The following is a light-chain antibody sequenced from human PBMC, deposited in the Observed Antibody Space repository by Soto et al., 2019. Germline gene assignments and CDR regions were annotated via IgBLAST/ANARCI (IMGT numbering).Light chain of an antibody. CDR2: DVS. CDR3: QQYESLLSIT. J-gene: IGKJ5*01. CDR1: QDVHEY. V-gene: IGKV1-33*01. Sequence: DIQMTQSPSSLSASVGDRVTITCLASQDVHEYLNWYQQKPGQAPTVLIHDVSRLETGVPSRFSGSGSGTEFTLTISSLQPEDIATYYCQQYESLLSITFGQGTRLEIK.